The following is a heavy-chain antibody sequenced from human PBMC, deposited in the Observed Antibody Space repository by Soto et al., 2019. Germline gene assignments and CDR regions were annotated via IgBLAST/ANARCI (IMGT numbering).Heavy chain of an antibody. CDR1: GGSIDSSDW. D-gene: IGHD4-4*01. CDR2: IFHGGTI. J-gene: IGHJ4*02. CDR3: ARDHQYRNSWSFDC. V-gene: IGHV4-4*02. Sequence: QVQLQESGPGLVKPSGTLSLTCAVSGGSIDSSDWWNWVRQPPGKELEWIGEIFHGGTIIYNPSLKSQVTISVDKSRNQFSLELTSVTAADTAVYYCARDHQYRNSWSFDCWGQGTLVTVSS.